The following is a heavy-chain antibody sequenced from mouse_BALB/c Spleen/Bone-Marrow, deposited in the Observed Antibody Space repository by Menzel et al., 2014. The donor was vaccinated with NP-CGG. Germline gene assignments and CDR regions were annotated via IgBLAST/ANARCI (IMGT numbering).Heavy chain of an antibody. D-gene: IGHD2-2*01. Sequence: VQLQQSGAELARPGASVKMSCKASGYTFTTYTMHWVKQRPGQGLEWIGYINPTSDYSNYNQKFKDKATLTAEKSSXTAYMQLSSLTSEYSAVYYFARRGYGYDRGHYFDYWGQGTTLTVSS. CDR1: GYTFTTYT. V-gene: IGHV1-4*01. CDR3: ARRGYGYDRGHYFDY. J-gene: IGHJ2*01. CDR2: INPTSDYS.